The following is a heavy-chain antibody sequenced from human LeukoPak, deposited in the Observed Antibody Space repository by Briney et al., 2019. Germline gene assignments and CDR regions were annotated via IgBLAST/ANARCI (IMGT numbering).Heavy chain of an antibody. D-gene: IGHD3-22*01. CDR2: INPNSGGT. J-gene: IGHJ4*02. CDR3: ARVRYYDSSGYPGY. V-gene: IGHV1-2*02. Sequence: ASVKVSCKASGYTFTGYYMHWVRQAPGQGLEWMGWINPNSGGTNYAQKFQGRVTMTRDTSISTAYMELSRLRSDDTAVYYCARVRYYDSSGYPGYWGQGTLVTVSS. CDR1: GYTFTGYY.